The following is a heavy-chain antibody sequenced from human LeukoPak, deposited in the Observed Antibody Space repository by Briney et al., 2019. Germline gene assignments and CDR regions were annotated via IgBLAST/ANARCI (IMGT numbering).Heavy chain of an antibody. Sequence: GGSLRLSCAASGFIFSRHSMNWVRQAPGKGLEWVSSISSTSSYIYYADSVKGRFTISRDNAKNSLYLQMNSLRAEDTAVYYCAKVIDFWNGMDVWGQGTTVTVSS. J-gene: IGHJ6*02. CDR3: AKVIDFWNGMDV. CDR1: GFIFSRHS. V-gene: IGHV3-21*01. CDR2: ISSTSSYI. D-gene: IGHD3-3*01.